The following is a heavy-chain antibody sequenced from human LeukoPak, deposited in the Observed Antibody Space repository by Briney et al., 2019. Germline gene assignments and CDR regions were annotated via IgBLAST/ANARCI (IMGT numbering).Heavy chain of an antibody. CDR3: ARTLKYYYDCSGYYVDY. Sequence: PSETLSLTCTVSGGSISSGGYYWSWIRQHPGKGLGWIGYIYYSGSTYYNPSLKRRVTISVDTSKNQFSLKLRSVTAADTAVYYWARTLKYYYDCSGYYVDYWGQGTLVTVSS. CDR1: GGSISSGGYY. V-gene: IGHV4-31*03. CDR2: IYYSGST. J-gene: IGHJ4*02. D-gene: IGHD3-22*01.